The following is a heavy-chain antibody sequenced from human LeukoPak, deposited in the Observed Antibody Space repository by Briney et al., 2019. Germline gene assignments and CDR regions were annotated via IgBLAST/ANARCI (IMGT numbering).Heavy chain of an antibody. CDR3: AKDYEDGDYAFDY. V-gene: IGHV3-30*02. Sequence: GGSLRLSCAASGFTFGSYGMHWVRQAPGKGLEWVAFIRYDGSNKYYADSVKGRFTISRDNSKNTLYLQMNSLRAEDTAVYYCAKDYEDGDYAFDYWGQGTLVTVSS. CDR1: GFTFGSYG. CDR2: IRYDGSNK. D-gene: IGHD4-17*01. J-gene: IGHJ4*02.